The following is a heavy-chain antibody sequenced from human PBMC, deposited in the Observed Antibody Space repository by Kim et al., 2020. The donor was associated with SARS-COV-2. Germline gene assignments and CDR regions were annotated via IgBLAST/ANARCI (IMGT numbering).Heavy chain of an antibody. CDR2: TT. CDR3: TTEGYWRGDV. D-gene: IGHD2-21*01. J-gene: IGHJ6*02. Sequence: TTDYAATLKGRFTISRDDSKNTLYLQMNSLKTEDTAVYYCTTEGYWRGDVWGQGTTVTVSS. V-gene: IGHV3-15*01.